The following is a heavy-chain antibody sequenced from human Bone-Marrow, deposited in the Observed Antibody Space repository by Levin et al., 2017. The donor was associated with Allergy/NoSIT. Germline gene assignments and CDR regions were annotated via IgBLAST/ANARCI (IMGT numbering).Heavy chain of an antibody. CDR3: TRGESGYGRFDP. D-gene: IGHD5-12*01. CDR2: ISSDGSST. Sequence: GGSLRLSCAASGFTLSGYWMHWVRQPPGKGLVWVSRISSDGSSTSYADSLKGRFTVSRDNARNTLYLQMNSLRAEDTAVYYCTRGESGYGRFDPWGQGTLVTVSA. CDR1: GFTLSGYW. V-gene: IGHV3-74*01. J-gene: IGHJ5*02.